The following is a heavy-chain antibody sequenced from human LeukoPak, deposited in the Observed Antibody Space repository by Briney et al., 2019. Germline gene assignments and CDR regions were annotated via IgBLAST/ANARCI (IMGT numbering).Heavy chain of an antibody. CDR1: GGSLSSLY. CDR2: IYYTGST. J-gene: IGHJ4*02. D-gene: IGHD6-6*01. CDR3: ARHRAYSSSSPFDY. Sequence: SETLSLTCSVSGGSLSSLYWSWIRQPPGKGVEWIGYIYYTGSTNYNPSLKSRVTMFVDMSKNQFSLRLSSVAAAVTAVYYCARHRAYSSSSPFDYWGQGTLVTVSS. V-gene: IGHV4-59*08.